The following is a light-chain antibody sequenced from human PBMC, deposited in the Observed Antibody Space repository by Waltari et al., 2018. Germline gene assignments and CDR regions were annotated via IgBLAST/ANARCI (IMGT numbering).Light chain of an antibody. J-gene: IGKJ1*01. CDR3: QNYVRLPAT. CDR2: GAS. CDR1: QSVSRA. V-gene: IGKV3-20*01. Sequence: EIVLTQSPGTLSLSPGERATLSCGASQSVSRALAWYQQRPGQAPRLLIYGASSRATGIPDRFSGSGSGTDFSLTISRLGPEDFAVYYCQNYVRLPATFGQGTKVEIK.